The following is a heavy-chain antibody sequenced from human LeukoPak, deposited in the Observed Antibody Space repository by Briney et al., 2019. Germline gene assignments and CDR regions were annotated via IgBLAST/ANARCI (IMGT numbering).Heavy chain of an antibody. Sequence: KPSETLSLTCTVSGGSISSSSYYWGWIRQPPGKGLEWIGSIYYSGSTYYNPSLKSRVTISVDTSKNQFSLKLSSVTAADTAVYYCARVPYYDFPFDPWGQGTLDTVSS. J-gene: IGHJ5*02. CDR3: ARVPYYDFPFDP. CDR1: GGSISSSSYY. V-gene: IGHV4-39*07. D-gene: IGHD3-3*01. CDR2: IYYSGST.